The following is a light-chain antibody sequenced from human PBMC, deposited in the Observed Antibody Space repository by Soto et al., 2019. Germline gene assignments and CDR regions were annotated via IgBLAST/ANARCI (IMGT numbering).Light chain of an antibody. CDR3: AAWDDSLNVYVV. V-gene: IGLV1-44*01. J-gene: IGLJ2*01. CDR1: SSNIGSNT. Sequence: QSVLTQPPSASGTPGQRVTISCSGSSSNIGSNTVNWYQQLPGTAPKLLIYSNNQRPSGVPDRFFGSKSGTSASLAISGLQSEDEADYYCAAWDDSLNVYVVFGGGTKLTVL. CDR2: SNN.